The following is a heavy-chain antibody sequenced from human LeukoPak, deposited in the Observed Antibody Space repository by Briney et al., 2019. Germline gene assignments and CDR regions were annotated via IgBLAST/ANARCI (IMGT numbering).Heavy chain of an antibody. V-gene: IGHV1-18*01. J-gene: IGHJ6*02. CDR1: GYTFTSYG. CDR2: ISAYNGNT. Sequence: ASVKVSCKASGYTFTSYGISWVRQAPGQGLEWMGWISAYNGNTNYAQKLQGRVTMTTDTSTSTAYMELRSLRSDDTAVYYCARDARSSRNGNYYYYYYGMDVWGQGTTVTVSS. D-gene: IGHD6-13*01. CDR3: ARDARSSRNGNYYYYYYGMDV.